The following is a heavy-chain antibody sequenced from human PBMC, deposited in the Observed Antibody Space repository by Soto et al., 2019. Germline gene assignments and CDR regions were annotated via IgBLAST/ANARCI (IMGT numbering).Heavy chain of an antibody. Sequence: QVQLVQSGAEVKKPGASVKVSCKASGYTFTSYGISWVRQAPGQGLEWMGWINAYNGNTNYAQKLQGRVTMTTDTTTRTAYMELGSLGSDGTAVYYCARDVGYGLIDYWGQGTLVTVSS. J-gene: IGHJ4*02. CDR1: GYTFTSYG. CDR3: ARDVGYGLIDY. CDR2: INAYNGNT. V-gene: IGHV1-18*01. D-gene: IGHD5-18*01.